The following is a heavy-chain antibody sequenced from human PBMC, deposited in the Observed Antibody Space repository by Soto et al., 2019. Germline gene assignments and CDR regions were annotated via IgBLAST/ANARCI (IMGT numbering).Heavy chain of an antibody. CDR2: IKKKTDGGTT. J-gene: IGHJ4*02. CDR1: GFTFSSYA. V-gene: IGHV3-15*01. CDR3: RTQWLD. Sequence: EVQLLESGGWLVQHGGSLRLSCAASGFTFSSYAMSWVRQAPGKGLEWVGLIKKKTDGGTTDYAAPVKGRFTISRDDSKNTLYLQMSSLKTEDTAVYYCRTQWLDWGQGTLVTVSS. D-gene: IGHD6-19*01.